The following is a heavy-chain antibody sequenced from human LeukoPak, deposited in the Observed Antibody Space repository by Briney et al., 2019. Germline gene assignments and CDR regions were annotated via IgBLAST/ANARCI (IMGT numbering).Heavy chain of an antibody. Sequence: GSLRLSCAASGFTFSSYGMHWVRQAPGKGLEWVAFIRYDGSNKYYADSVKGRFTISRDNSKNTLYPQMNSLRAEDTAVYYCAKGSGYDVDYWGQGTLVTVSS. D-gene: IGHD5-12*01. V-gene: IGHV3-30*02. CDR3: AKGSGYDVDY. CDR1: GFTFSSYG. CDR2: IRYDGSNK. J-gene: IGHJ4*02.